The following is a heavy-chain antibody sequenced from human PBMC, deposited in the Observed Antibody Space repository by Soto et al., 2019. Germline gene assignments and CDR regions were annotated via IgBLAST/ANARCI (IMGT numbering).Heavy chain of an antibody. V-gene: IGHV4-59*01. J-gene: IGHJ4*02. D-gene: IGHD2-21*02. Sequence: SETLSLTCTVSGGSISSYYWSWIRQPPGKGLEWIGYIYYSGSTNYNPSLKSRVTISVDTSKNQFSLKLSSVTAADTAVYYCARANGVVTAIFPSYFDYWGQGTLVTVSS. CDR3: ARANGVVTAIFPSYFDY. CDR1: GGSISSYY. CDR2: IYYSGST.